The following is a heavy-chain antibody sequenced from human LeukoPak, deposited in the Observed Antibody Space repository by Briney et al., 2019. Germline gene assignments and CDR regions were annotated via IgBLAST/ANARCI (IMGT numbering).Heavy chain of an antibody. CDR1: GGSISSYY. Sequence: PSETLSLTCTVSGGSISSYYWGWIRQPPGKGLEWIGSIYYSGSTYYNPSLKSRVTISVDTSKNQFSLKLSSVTAADTAVYYCASRGPSGYDNSYYYYYMDVWGKGTTVTISS. V-gene: IGHV4-39*01. CDR3: ASRGPSGYDNSYYYYYMDV. CDR2: IYYSGST. D-gene: IGHD5-12*01. J-gene: IGHJ6*03.